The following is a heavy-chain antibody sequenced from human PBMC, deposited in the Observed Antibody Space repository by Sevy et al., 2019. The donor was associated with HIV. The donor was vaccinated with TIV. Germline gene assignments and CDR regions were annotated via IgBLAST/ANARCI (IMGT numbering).Heavy chain of an antibody. D-gene: IGHD6-6*01. CDR2: IWYDGSNK. CDR1: GFTFSSYG. J-gene: IGHJ6*02. CDR3: ARGGVAARPPYYYYYGMDV. V-gene: IGHV3-33*01. Sequence: GGSMRLSCAASGFTFSSYGMHWVRQAPGKGLEWVAVIWYDGSNKYYADSVKGRFTISRDNSKNTLYLQMNSLRAEDTAAYYCARGGVAARPPYYYYYGMDVWGQGTTVTVSS.